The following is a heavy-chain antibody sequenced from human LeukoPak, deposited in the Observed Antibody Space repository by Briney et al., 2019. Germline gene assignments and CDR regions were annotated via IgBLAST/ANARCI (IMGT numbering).Heavy chain of an antibody. D-gene: IGHD3-9*01. CDR1: RFSFSSYW. Sequence: GGSLRLSCEASRFSFSSYWMSWVRQAPGKGLEWVANIKQDGSVIYYVDSVKGRFTISRDNAKNSLYLQMNSLRAEDTAVYYCARVGHILTGFYAYYFDSWGQGTLVTVSS. CDR2: IKQDGSVI. CDR3: ARVGHILTGFYAYYFDS. V-gene: IGHV3-7*01. J-gene: IGHJ4*02.